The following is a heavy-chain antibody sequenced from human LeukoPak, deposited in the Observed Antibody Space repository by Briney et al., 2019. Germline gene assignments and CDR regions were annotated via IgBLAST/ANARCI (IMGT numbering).Heavy chain of an antibody. CDR3: ARDIPGGASFLDH. J-gene: IGHJ5*02. D-gene: IGHD5-18*01. Sequence: PGGSLRLSCAASGFTFSNYWMTWVRQAPGKGLEFLAHINEGGDYSNYVDSLKGRFTSSRDNAKNSVFLQMNSLRDEDTAVYYCARDIPGGASFLDHWGQGALVTVSS. CDR1: GFTFSNYW. V-gene: IGHV3-7*01. CDR2: INEGGDYS.